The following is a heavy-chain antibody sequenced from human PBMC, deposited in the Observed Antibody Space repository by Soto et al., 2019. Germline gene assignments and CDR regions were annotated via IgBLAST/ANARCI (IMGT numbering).Heavy chain of an antibody. J-gene: IGHJ5*01. CDR2: FIPIFGFA. Sequence: QVQLVQSGAEVKKPGSSVRVSCKSSGGTFSSYAISWVRQAPGQGLQWMGGFIPIFGFAKVAENFQGRVTVTADESTATAYMDLNFLKSDDTAVYYCARGLPWDWFDSWGQGTLVTVSS. V-gene: IGHV1-69*01. CDR1: GGTFSSYA. CDR3: ARGLPWDWFDS. D-gene: IGHD1-26*01.